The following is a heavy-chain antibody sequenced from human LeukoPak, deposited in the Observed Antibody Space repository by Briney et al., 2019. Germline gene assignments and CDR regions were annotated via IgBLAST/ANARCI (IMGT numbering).Heavy chain of an antibody. J-gene: IGHJ4*02. Sequence: PGEALKISWKGSGYRFTSYWIGWGRQRSGKGLEWVVIIYPGDSDTRYSPSFQGQVTISANKSISTAYLQWSSLKASDTAMYYCARHEAYYGSGSYYNYWGQGTLVTVSP. CDR1: GYRFTSYW. V-gene: IGHV5-51*01. D-gene: IGHD3-10*01. CDR3: ARHEAYYGSGSYYNY. CDR2: IYPGDSDT.